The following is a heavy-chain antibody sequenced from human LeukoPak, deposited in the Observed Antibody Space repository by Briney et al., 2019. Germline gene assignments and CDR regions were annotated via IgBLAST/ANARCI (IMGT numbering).Heavy chain of an antibody. J-gene: IGHJ4*02. V-gene: IGHV4-34*01. CDR3: AGLYSGSYYPTDY. D-gene: IGHD1-26*01. Sequence: SETLSLTCAVYGGSFSSYYWSWIRQPPGKGLEWIGEINHSGSTNYNPSLKSRVTISVDTSKNQFSLKLSSVTAADTAVYYCAGLYSGSYYPTDYWGQGTLVTVSS. CDR1: GGSFSSYY. CDR2: INHSGST.